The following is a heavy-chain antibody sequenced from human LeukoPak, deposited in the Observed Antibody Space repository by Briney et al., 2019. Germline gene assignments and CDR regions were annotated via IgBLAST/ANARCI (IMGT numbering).Heavy chain of an antibody. V-gene: IGHV4-30-2*01. CDR2: IYHSGST. Sequence: TLSLTCTVSGASLISYNFYWSWIRQPPGKGLEWIGYIYHSGSTYYNPSLKSRVTISVDRSKNQFSLKLSSVTAADTAVYYCAREARQLGFDYWGQGTLVTVSS. CDR1: GASLISYNFY. D-gene: IGHD5-18*01. CDR3: AREARQLGFDY. J-gene: IGHJ4*02.